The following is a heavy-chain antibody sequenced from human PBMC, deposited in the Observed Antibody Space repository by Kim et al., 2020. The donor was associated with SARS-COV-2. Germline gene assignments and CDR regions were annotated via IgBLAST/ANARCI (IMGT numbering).Heavy chain of an antibody. J-gene: IGHJ4*02. Sequence: SETLSLTCTVSGDSIHSASYYWGWIRHSPGKGLEWIGTIYHDGRAFYNPTLKSRVTLSVDTSTDQFSLRLSSVTAPDTAMYSCARGRAVMYFDYWGQGILVTVSS. CDR1: GDSIHSASYY. V-gene: IGHV4-39*01. CDR3: ARGRAVMYFDY. CDR2: IYHDGRA. D-gene: IGHD2-21*01.